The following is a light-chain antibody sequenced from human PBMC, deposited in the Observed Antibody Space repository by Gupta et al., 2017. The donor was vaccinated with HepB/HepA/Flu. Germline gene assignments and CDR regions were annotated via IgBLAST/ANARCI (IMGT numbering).Light chain of an antibody. V-gene: IGLV2-14*03. CDR1: SSDVGYFNY. CDR3: NSYTRNSLYV. J-gene: IGLJ1*01. Sequence: QSALTPPPSVSASPGQPITISCTGTSSDVGYFNYVSWYQPHPGKAHKLLIYYVTKRPAGVATRFSGSKSGNTASLTISGRQEEDEADYYCNSYTRNSLYVLGSGTKVTVL. CDR2: YVT.